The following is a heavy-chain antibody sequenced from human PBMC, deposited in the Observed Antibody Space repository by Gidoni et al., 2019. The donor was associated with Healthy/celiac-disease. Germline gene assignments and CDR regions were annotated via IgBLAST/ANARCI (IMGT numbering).Heavy chain of an antibody. V-gene: IGHV3-30-3*01. Sequence: QVQLVESGGGVVQPGRSLRLSCAASGFTFRSYALHWVRQAPGKGLEWVAVMSYDGSNKYYADSVKGRFTISRDNSKNTLYLQMNSLRDEDTAVHYCARDGNFYDSTGLFDYWGQGTLVTVSS. D-gene: IGHD3-22*01. CDR1: GFTFRSYA. CDR2: MSYDGSNK. J-gene: IGHJ4*02. CDR3: ARDGNFYDSTGLFDY.